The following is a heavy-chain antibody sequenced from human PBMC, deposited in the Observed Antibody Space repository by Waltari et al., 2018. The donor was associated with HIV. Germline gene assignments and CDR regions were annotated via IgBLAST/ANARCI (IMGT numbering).Heavy chain of an antibody. V-gene: IGHV4-39*01. Sequence: QLQLQESGPGLVKPSETLSLTCTVSGGSIGSTTYYWGWIRQPPGKGLEWIGSIYYSGTPFHNPALRGRVTLSVGTAKNQFSLRPNSWNAGKTGVYYCGRNSFYGIKLWVPKFPQNAFDIWGQGTMVTVSS. CDR1: GGSIGSTTYY. J-gene: IGHJ3*02. CDR2: IYYSGTP. D-gene: IGHD5-18*01. CDR3: GRNSFYGIKLWVPKFPQNAFDI.